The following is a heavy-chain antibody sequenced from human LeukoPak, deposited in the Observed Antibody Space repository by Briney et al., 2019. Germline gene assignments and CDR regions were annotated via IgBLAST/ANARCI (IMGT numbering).Heavy chain of an antibody. D-gene: IGHD4-17*01. Sequence: SETLSLTCAVYGGSFSGYYRSWIRQPPGKGLEWIGEINHSGSTNYNPSLKSRVTISVDTSKNQFSLKLSSVTAADTAVYYCARAIRLYGDYSFDPWGQGTLVTVSS. J-gene: IGHJ5*02. CDR3: ARAIRLYGDYSFDP. V-gene: IGHV4-34*01. CDR2: INHSGST. CDR1: GGSFSGYY.